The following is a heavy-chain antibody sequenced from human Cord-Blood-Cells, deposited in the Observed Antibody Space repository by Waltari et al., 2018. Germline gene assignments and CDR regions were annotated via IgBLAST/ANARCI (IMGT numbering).Heavy chain of an antibody. CDR1: GYTSTGYT. Sequence: QVQLVQSGAEVKKPGATVTVSCTASGYTSTGYTMPWLRQAPGQGLEWMGWINPNSGGTNYAQKFQGRVTMTRDTSISTAYMELSRLRSDDTAVYYCARDRGHNWFDPWGQGTLVTVSS. D-gene: IGHD5-12*01. V-gene: IGHV1-2*02. J-gene: IGHJ5*02. CDR2: INPNSGGT. CDR3: ARDRGHNWFDP.